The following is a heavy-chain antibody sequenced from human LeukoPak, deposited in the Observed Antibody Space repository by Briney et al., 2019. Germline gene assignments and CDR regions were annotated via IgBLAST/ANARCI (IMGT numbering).Heavy chain of an antibody. D-gene: IGHD3-10*01. CDR3: AKDIGEGIDY. J-gene: IGHJ4*02. CDR2: ISWNSGSI. V-gene: IGHV3-9*01. Sequence: PGGSLRLSCAASGFTFDDYAMHWVRQAPGKGLEWVSGISWNSGSIGYADSVKGRFTISGDNAKNSLYLQMNSLRAEDTALYYCAKDIGEGIDYWGQGTLVTVSS. CDR1: GFTFDDYA.